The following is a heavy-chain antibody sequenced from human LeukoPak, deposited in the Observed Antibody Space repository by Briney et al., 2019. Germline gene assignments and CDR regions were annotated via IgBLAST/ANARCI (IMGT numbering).Heavy chain of an antibody. Sequence: ASVKLSCKASGYTFTNYDINWVRQASAPGLEWMGWMNPNSGNTGSAQKSQGRVTMTSNTSISTAYVELGSLRSEDTAVYYCARGLRREQQLLRAFDYWGQGTPVTVSS. D-gene: IGHD6-13*01. CDR2: MNPNSGNT. CDR3: ARGLRREQQLLRAFDY. CDR1: GYTFTNYD. J-gene: IGHJ4*02. V-gene: IGHV1-8*01.